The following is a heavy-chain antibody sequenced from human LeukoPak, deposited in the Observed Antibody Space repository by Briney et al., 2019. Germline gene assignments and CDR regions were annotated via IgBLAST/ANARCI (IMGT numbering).Heavy chain of an antibody. J-gene: IGHJ6*03. D-gene: IGHD3-22*01. CDR1: GGSFSGYY. V-gene: IGHV4-34*01. CDR3: ARSLIYYYDSSGYPYYYYYYMDV. Sequence: SETLSLTCAVYGGSFSGYYWSWIRQPPGKGLEWIGEINHSGSTNYNPSLKSRVTISVDTSKNQFSLKLSSVTAADTAVYYCARSLIYYYDSSGYPYYYYYYMDVWGKGTTVTVSS. CDR2: INHSGST.